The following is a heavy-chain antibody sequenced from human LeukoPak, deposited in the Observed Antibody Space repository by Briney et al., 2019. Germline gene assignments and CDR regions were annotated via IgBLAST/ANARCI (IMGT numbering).Heavy chain of an antibody. D-gene: IGHD3-10*01. Sequence: GGSLRLSCAASGFTFSSYGMHWVRQAPGKGLEWVAVISYDGSNKYYADSVKGRFTISRDNSKNTLYLQMNSLRAEDTAVYYCAKDVDPFGSGSYGEEFDYWGQGTLVTVSS. CDR2: ISYDGSNK. CDR1: GFTFSSYG. J-gene: IGHJ4*02. V-gene: IGHV3-30*18. CDR3: AKDVDPFGSGSYGEEFDY.